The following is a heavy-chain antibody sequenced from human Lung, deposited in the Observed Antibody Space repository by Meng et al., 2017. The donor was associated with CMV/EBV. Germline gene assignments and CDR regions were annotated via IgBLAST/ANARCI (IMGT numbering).Heavy chain of an antibody. J-gene: IGHJ4*02. V-gene: IGHV7-4-1*02. CDR2: IDPNTGNP. D-gene: IGHD5-24*01. Sequence: VQLGHSGSELKQPGASVKVSCRPSGYTFTSYAINWVRQAPGQGPDWMGWIDPNTGNPTYDQGFTGRFVFSLDTSVSTAYLQINSLRADDTAVYYCARDSPLDGYSLLDYWGQGTLVTVSS. CDR1: GYTFTSYA. CDR3: ARDSPLDGYSLLDY.